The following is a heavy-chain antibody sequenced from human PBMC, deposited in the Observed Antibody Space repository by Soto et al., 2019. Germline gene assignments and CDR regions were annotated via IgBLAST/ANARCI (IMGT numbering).Heavy chain of an antibody. V-gene: IGHV3-21*01. CDR1: GFTFSSYS. CDR2: ISSSSSYI. D-gene: IGHD5-18*01. J-gene: IGHJ4*02. Sequence: GESLKISCAASGFTFSSYSMNWVRQAPGKGLEWVSSISSSSSYIYYADSVKGRFTISRDNAKNSLYLQMNSLRAEDTAVYYCARAVGVDTAMVTSFDYWGQGTLVTVSS. CDR3: ARAVGVDTAMVTSFDY.